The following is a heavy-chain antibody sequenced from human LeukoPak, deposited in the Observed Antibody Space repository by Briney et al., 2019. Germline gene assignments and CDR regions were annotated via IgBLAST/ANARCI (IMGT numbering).Heavy chain of an antibody. CDR3: AREPPNESHYRAYFDF. CDR1: GFTVSSYY. V-gene: IGHV3-53*01. J-gene: IGHJ4*02. Sequence: GGSLRLSCAASGFTVSSYYMSWVRQDPGKGLEWVAVIYTGGGTYYADSVKGRFTISRDSSKNMVYLQMNSLRAEDTAVFYCAREPPNESHYRAYFDFWGQGTLVTVSS. CDR2: IYTGGGT. D-gene: IGHD1-26*01.